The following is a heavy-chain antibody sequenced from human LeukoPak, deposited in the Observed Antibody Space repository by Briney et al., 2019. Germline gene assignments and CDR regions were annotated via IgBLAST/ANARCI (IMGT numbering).Heavy chain of an antibody. CDR1: GFTFDDYA. CDR3: ARVYVNYYDSSGYYRT. V-gene: IGHV3-9*01. J-gene: IGHJ5*02. D-gene: IGHD3-22*01. CDR2: ISWNSNSI. Sequence: GGSLRLSCAASGFTFDDYAMHWVRQAPGKGLEWVSGISWNSNSIVHADSVKGRFTISRDNAQNSLYLQMNNLRAEDTAVYYCARVYVNYYDSSGYYRTWGQGTLVTVSS.